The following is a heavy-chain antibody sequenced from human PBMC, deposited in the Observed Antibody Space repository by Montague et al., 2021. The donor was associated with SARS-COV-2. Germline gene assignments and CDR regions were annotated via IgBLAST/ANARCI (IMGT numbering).Heavy chain of an antibody. CDR1: GGSISSYY. Sequence: SETLSLTCTVSGGSISSYYWSWIRQPPGKGLEWIGYIYYSGSTXXXPSXXXRVTISVDTSKNQFSLKLSSVTAADTAVYFCARGHLSVSMIVVVFTSASYYFDYWGQGAQVTVSS. D-gene: IGHD3-22*01. CDR3: ARGHLSVSMIVVVFTSASYYFDY. V-gene: IGHV4-59*12. J-gene: IGHJ4*02. CDR2: IYYSGST.